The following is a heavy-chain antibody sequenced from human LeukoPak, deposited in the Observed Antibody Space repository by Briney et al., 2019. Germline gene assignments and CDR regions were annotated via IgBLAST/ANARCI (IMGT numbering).Heavy chain of an antibody. CDR2: INPNSGGT. V-gene: IGHV1-2*02. D-gene: IGHD2-15*01. Sequence: ASVKVSCKASGYTFTGYYMHWVRQAPGQGLEWMGWINPNSGGTNYAQKFQGRVTMTRDTSISTAYMELSRLRSDDTAVYYCARDRRYCSGGSCYSRGWFDPWGQGTLVTVSS. J-gene: IGHJ5*02. CDR3: ARDRRYCSGGSCYSRGWFDP. CDR1: GYTFTGYY.